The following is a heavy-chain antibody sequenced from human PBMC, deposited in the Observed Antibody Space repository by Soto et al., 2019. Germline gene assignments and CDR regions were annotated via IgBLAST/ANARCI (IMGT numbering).Heavy chain of an antibody. CDR1: GYTFTSYA. CDR3: ARGEKVAHRFGELYYYYYGMDV. Sequence: QVQLVQSGAEVKKPGASVKVSCKASGYTFTSYAMHWVRQAPGQRLEWMGWINAGNGNTKYSQKFQGRVTITRDTSASTAYMELSSLRSEDTAVYYCARGEKVAHRFGELYYYYYGMDVW. D-gene: IGHD3-10*01. CDR2: INAGNGNT. J-gene: IGHJ6*01. V-gene: IGHV1-3*01.